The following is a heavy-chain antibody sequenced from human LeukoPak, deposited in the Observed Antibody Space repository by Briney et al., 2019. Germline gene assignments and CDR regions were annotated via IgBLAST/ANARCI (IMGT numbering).Heavy chain of an antibody. CDR3: ARAPAMVANYFDY. CDR1: GYTFTSYA. J-gene: IGHJ4*02. CDR2: INAGNGNT. D-gene: IGHD5-18*01. Sequence: ASVKVSCKASGYTFTSYAMHWVRQAPGQRLEWMGWINAGNGNTKYSQKFQGRVTITRDTSASTAYMELSSLRSEDTAVYYCARAPAMVANYFDYWGQGTLVTVSS. V-gene: IGHV1-3*01.